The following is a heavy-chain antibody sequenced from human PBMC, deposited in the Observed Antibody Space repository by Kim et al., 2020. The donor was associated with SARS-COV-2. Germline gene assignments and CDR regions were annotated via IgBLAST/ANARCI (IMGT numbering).Heavy chain of an antibody. CDR1: GGSISSDY. J-gene: IGHJ5*02. D-gene: IGHD3-22*01. V-gene: IGHV4-59*01. Sequence: SETLSLTCTVSGGSISSDYWSWIRQPPGKGLEWIGYIYHSGSTNYNPSLKSRVTISVDTSNNQFSLKLSSVTAADTAVYYCARGLHYYDSSGYHYNWFDPWGQGTLVTVSS. CDR2: IYHSGST. CDR3: ARGLHYYDSSGYHYNWFDP.